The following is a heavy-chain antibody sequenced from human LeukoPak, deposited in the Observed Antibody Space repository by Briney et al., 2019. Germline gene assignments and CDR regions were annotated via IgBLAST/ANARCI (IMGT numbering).Heavy chain of an antibody. D-gene: IGHD2-2*01. Sequence: PSETLSLTCTVSGDSINSSLYYWGWIRQPPGKGLEWIGTGYYSGNIYYNPSLKSRLTISVDTSKNQFSLRLSSVTAADTAVYYCARLRAARWGFAYWGQGTLVTVSS. CDR2: GYYSGNI. J-gene: IGHJ4*02. CDR1: GDSINSSLYY. V-gene: IGHV4-39*01. CDR3: ARLRAARWGFAY.